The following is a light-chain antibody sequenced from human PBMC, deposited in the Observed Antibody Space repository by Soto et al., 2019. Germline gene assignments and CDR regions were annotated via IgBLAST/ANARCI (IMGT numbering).Light chain of an antibody. V-gene: IGLV1-47*01. Sequence: QSVLTQPPSASGTPGQRVTISCSGSSSNIGYNYVYWYQQLPVTDPKLLISTNNQRPSRVPDRCSGSKSGTSDSLAIGGLRSEGEADYYCAAWDDSLSGWMFGGGTKVTVL. CDR3: AAWDDSLSGWM. J-gene: IGLJ3*02. CDR1: SSNIGYNY. CDR2: TNN.